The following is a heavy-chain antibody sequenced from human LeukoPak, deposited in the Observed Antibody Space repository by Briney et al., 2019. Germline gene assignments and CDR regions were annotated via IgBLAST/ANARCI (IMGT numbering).Heavy chain of an antibody. J-gene: IGHJ1*01. CDR1: GYTFTSYG. CDR2: ISAYNGNT. V-gene: IGHV1-18*01. D-gene: IGHD4-17*01. Sequence: RVSVKVSCKASGYTFTSYGISWVRQAPGQGLEWMGWISAYNGNTNYAQKLQGRVTMTEDTSTDTAYMELSSLRSEDTAVYYCATAPYGKYFQHWGQGTLVTVSS. CDR3: ATAPYGKYFQH.